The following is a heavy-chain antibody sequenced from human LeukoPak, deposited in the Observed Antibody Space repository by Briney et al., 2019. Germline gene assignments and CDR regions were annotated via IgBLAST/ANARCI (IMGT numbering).Heavy chain of an antibody. CDR2: INWNGGST. D-gene: IGHD6-13*01. CDR3: ARKDSSSLDYYYMDV. Sequence: GRSLRLSCAASGFTFDDYAMHWVRQAPGKGLEWVSGINWNGGSTGYADSVKGRFTISRDNAKNSLYLQMNSLRAEDTALYYCARKDSSSLDYYYMDVWGKGTTVTVSS. CDR1: GFTFDDYA. J-gene: IGHJ6*03. V-gene: IGHV3-20*04.